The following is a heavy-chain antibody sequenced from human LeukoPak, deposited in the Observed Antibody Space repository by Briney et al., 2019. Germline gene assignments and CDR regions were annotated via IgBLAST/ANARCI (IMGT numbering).Heavy chain of an antibody. V-gene: IGHV4-59*01. J-gene: IGHJ5*02. CDR2: IYYSGST. CDR1: GGSISSYY. D-gene: IGHD2-2*01. CDR3: AREGRYCSSTSCFDNWFDP. Sequence: NPSETLSLTCTVSGGSISSYYWSWIRQPPGKGLEWIGYIYYSGSTNYNPSLKSRVTISVDTSKNQFSLKLSSVTAADTAVYYCAREGRYCSSTSCFDNWFDPWGQGTLVTVSS.